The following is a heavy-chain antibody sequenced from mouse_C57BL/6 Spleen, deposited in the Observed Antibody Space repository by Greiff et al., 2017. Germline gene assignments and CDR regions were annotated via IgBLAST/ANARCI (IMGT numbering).Heavy chain of an antibody. J-gene: IGHJ2*01. Sequence: QVQLQQSGPELVKPGASVKISCKASGYAFSSSWMNWVKQRPGKGLEWIGRIYPGDGDTNYNGKFKGTATLTADKSSSTAYMQLSSLTSEDAAVYFCARERPYDYDYWGQGTTLTVSS. D-gene: IGHD2-4*01. CDR2: IYPGDGDT. CDR1: GYAFSSSW. CDR3: ARERPYDYDY. V-gene: IGHV1-82*01.